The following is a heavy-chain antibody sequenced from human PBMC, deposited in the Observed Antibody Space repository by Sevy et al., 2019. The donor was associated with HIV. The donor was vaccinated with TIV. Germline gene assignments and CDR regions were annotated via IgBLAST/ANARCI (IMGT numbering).Heavy chain of an antibody. Sequence: GGSLRLSCAASGFTFSDYYMSWIRQAPGKGLEWVSYISSSGSTIYYPDSVKGRFTISRDNAKNSLYLQMNSLRAEDTAVYYCARTSGYCSGGSCYPDYWGQGTLVTVSS. CDR2: ISSSGSTI. J-gene: IGHJ4*02. D-gene: IGHD2-15*01. CDR1: GFTFSDYY. V-gene: IGHV3-11*01. CDR3: ARTSGYCSGGSCYPDY.